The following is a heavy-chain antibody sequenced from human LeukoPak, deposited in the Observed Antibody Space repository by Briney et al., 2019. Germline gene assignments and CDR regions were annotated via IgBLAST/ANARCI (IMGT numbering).Heavy chain of an antibody. Sequence: PSETLSLTCAVYGGSFSGYYWSWIRQPPGKGLEWIGEINHSGSTNYNPSLKSRVTISVDTSKNQFSLKLSSVTAADTAVYYCARGRGQWLVHDKATSDYWGQGTLVTVSS. CDR2: INHSGST. CDR1: GGSFSGYY. CDR3: ARGRGQWLVHDKATSDY. D-gene: IGHD6-19*01. J-gene: IGHJ4*02. V-gene: IGHV4-34*01.